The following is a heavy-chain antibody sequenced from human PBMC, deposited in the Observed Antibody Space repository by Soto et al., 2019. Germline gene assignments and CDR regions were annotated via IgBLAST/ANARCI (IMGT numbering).Heavy chain of an antibody. CDR3: ARERIMITFGGVIVKFPYDY. Sequence: SQTLSLTCAISGDSVSSNSAAWNWIRQSPSRGLEWLGRTYYRSKWYNDYAVSVKSRITINPDTSKNQFSLQLNSVTPEDTAVYYCARERIMITFGGVIVKFPYDYWGQGTLVTVSS. CDR2: TYYRSKWYN. V-gene: IGHV6-1*01. CDR1: GDSVSSNSAA. J-gene: IGHJ4*02. D-gene: IGHD3-16*02.